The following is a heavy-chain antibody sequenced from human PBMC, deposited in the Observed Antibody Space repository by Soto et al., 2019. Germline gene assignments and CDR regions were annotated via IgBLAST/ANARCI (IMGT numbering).Heavy chain of an antibody. CDR1: GFTFSSYG. CDR3: ARDQAGYYYGSGSTRSRMDV. D-gene: IGHD3-10*01. Sequence: GGSLRLSCAASGFTFSSYGMHWVRQAPGKGLEWVAVIWYDGSNKYYADSVKGRFTISRDNSKNTLYLQMNSLRAEDTAVYYCARDQAGYYYGSGSTRSRMDVWGKGTTVTVSS. CDR2: IWYDGSNK. V-gene: IGHV3-33*01. J-gene: IGHJ6*04.